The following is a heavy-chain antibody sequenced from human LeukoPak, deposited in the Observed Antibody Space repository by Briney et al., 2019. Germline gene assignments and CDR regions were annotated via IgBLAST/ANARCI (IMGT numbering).Heavy chain of an antibody. D-gene: IGHD5-12*01. CDR1: GFTFTTYS. Sequence: PGGSLRLSCAASGFTFTTYSMNWVRQAPGKEPEWVSAVSSSRDYIYYADSVGGRFTISRDNAKNSLYLQMNSLRAEDTAVYYCARAGRGYSGYASAEYFQHWGQGTLVTVSS. V-gene: IGHV3-21*01. CDR2: VSSSRDYI. J-gene: IGHJ1*01. CDR3: ARAGRGYSGYASAEYFQH.